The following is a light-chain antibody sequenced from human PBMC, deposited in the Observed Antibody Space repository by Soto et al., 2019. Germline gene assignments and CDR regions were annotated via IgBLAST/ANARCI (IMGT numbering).Light chain of an antibody. V-gene: IGLV2-14*01. Sequence: QSVLTQPASVSGSPGQSITISCTGTSSDVGGYNYVSWYQQHAGKAPKLMIYEVSNRPSGVSNRFSGSKSGDTASLTISGPHAAEEADSPCRSYTRTKTLAVFGTGTKVTVL. CDR3: RSYTRTKTLAV. J-gene: IGLJ1*01. CDR2: EVS. CDR1: SSDVGGYNY.